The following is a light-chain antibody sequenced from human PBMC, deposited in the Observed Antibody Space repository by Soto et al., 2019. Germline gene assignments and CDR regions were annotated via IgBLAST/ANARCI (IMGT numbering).Light chain of an antibody. CDR3: QQSYSTPRT. CDR1: QSISTY. Sequence: DIQMTQSPSSLSASVGDRVTITCRASQSISTYLNWYQQKPGKAPKLLIYAASSLQSGVPSTFSGSGSGTDFTPTISSLQPEDFATYYCQQSYSTPRTFGQGTKVDIK. V-gene: IGKV1-39*01. J-gene: IGKJ1*01. CDR2: AAS.